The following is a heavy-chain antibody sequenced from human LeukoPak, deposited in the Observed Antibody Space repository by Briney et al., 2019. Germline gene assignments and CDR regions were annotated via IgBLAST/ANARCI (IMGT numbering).Heavy chain of an antibody. V-gene: IGHV1-8*02. Sequence: ASVKVSCKASGYTFTSYDINWVRQATGQGLEWMGWMNPNSGNTGYAQKFQGRVTMTRDMSTSTVYMELSSLRSEDTAVYYCARENYYDSSARGGYFDYWGQGTLVTVSS. CDR1: GYTFTSYD. J-gene: IGHJ4*02. CDR2: MNPNSGNT. D-gene: IGHD3-22*01. CDR3: ARENYYDSSARGGYFDY.